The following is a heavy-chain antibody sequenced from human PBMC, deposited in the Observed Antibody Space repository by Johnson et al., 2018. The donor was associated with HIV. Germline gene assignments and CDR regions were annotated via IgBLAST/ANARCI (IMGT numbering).Heavy chain of an antibody. D-gene: IGHD6-13*01. V-gene: IGHV3-23*04. J-gene: IGHJ3*02. Sequence: MQLVESGGGLVQPGGSLRLSYAASGFNFSTHAMSWVRQAPGKGLEWVSGISGSGGSTYYADSVKGRFTISRDNSKNTLYLQMNSLRAEDTAVDYCARGQLDNAFDIWGHGTRVSVSS. CDR2: ISGSGGST. CDR3: ARGQLDNAFDI. CDR1: GFNFSTHA.